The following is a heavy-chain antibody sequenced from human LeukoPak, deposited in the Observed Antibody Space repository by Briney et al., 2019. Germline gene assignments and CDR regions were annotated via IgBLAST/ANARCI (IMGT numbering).Heavy chain of an antibody. V-gene: IGHV4-34*01. CDR3: ARHYDILTGYSFDY. D-gene: IGHD3-9*01. J-gene: IGHJ4*02. CDR1: GGSFSGYY. CDR2: INHSGST. Sequence: SETLSLTCAVYGGSFSGYYWSWIRQPPGKGLEWIGEINHSGSTDYNPSLKSRATISVDTSKNQFSLKLNSVTAADTAVYYCARHYDILTGYSFDYWGQGTLVTVSS.